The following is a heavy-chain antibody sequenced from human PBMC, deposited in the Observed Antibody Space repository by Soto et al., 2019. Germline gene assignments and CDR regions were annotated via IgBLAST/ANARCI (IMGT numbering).Heavy chain of an antibody. V-gene: IGHV3-48*01. CDR2: ISSSSSTI. CDR3: ARDGSSSWMYYYYGMDV. J-gene: IGHJ6*02. Sequence: EVQLVESGGGLVQPGGSLRLSCAASGFTFSSYSMNWVRQAPGKGLEWVSYISSSSSTIYYADSVKGRFTISRDNAKNSLYLQMNSLRAEDTAVYYCARDGSSSWMYYYYGMDVWGQGTTVTVSS. CDR1: GFTFSSYS. D-gene: IGHD6-13*01.